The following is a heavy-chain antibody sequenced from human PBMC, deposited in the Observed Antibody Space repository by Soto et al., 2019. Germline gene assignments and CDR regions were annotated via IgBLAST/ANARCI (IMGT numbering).Heavy chain of an antibody. CDR2: IYYSGST. CDR1: GGSISSSSYY. J-gene: IGHJ4*02. D-gene: IGHD3-3*01. Sequence: SETLSLTCTVSGGSISSSSYYWGWIRQPPGKGLEWIGSIYYSGSTYYNPSLKSRVTISVDTSKNQFSLKLSSVTAADTAVYYCARHLNSITLFGVVSTGFDYWGQGTMVTVYS. V-gene: IGHV4-39*01. CDR3: ARHLNSITLFGVVSTGFDY.